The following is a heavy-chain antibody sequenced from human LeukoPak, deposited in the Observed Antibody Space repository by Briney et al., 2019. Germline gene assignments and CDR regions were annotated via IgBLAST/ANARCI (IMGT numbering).Heavy chain of an antibody. D-gene: IGHD4-23*01. CDR3: ARNRYGGGSYYFDY. CDR1: GCTFSSYA. CDR2: INYVGST. V-gene: IGHV4-59*01. J-gene: IGHJ4*02. Sequence: GSLRLSCAASGCTFSSYALNWIRQPPGKGLEWIGDINYVGSTNYNPSLKSRVTISVDTSKNQLSLKLTSVTPADTAIYYCARNRYGGGSYYFDYWGQGTLVTVSS.